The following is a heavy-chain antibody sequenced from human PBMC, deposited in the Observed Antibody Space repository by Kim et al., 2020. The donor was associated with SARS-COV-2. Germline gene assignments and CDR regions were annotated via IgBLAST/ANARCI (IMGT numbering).Heavy chain of an antibody. CDR3: ALGTLWSGYYTYYYYGMDV. CDR2: IIPIFGTA. V-gene: IGHV1-69*13. Sequence: SVKVSCKASGGTFSSYAISWVRQAPGQGLEWMGGIIPIFGTANYAQKFQGRVTITADESTSTAYMELSSLRSEDTAVYYCALGTLWSGYYTYYYYGMDVWGQGTTVTVSS. D-gene: IGHD3-3*01. J-gene: IGHJ6*02. CDR1: GGTFSSYA.